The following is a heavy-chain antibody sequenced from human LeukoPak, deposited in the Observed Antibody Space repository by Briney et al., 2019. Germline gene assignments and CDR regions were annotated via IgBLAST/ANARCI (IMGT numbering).Heavy chain of an antibody. Sequence: ASVKVSCKASGYTFTGYYMHWVRQAPGQGLEWMGIINPSGGSTSYAQKFQGRVTMTRDMSTSTVYMELSSLRSEDTAVYYCAREDIVLMVYAAARPTGFDPWGQGTLVTVSS. J-gene: IGHJ5*02. V-gene: IGHV1-46*01. CDR2: INPSGGST. CDR3: AREDIVLMVYAAARPTGFDP. CDR1: GYTFTGYY. D-gene: IGHD2-8*01.